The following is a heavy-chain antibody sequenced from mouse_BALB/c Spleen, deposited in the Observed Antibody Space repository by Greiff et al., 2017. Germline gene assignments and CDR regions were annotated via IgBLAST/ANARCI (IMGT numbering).Heavy chain of an antibody. D-gene: IGHD1-1*01. J-gene: IGHJ4*01. Sequence: VQLQQSGAELVKPGASVKLSCTASGFNIKDTYMHWVKQRPEQGLEWIGRIYPAYGNTKYDPKFQGKATITADTSSNTAYLQLSSLTSEDTAVYDLAQGSSHMDYWGQGTSVTVSS. CDR3: AQGSSHMDY. CDR2: IYPAYGNT. V-gene: IGHV14-3*02. CDR1: GFNIKDTY.